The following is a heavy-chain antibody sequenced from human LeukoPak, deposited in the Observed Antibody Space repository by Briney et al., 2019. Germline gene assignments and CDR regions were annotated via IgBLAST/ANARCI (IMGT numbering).Heavy chain of an antibody. Sequence: GGSLRLSCAASGFTFSSYGMHWVRQAPGKGLEWVAVISYDGSNKYYADSVKGRFTISRDNSKNTLYLQMNSLRAEDTAVYYCARVSNWNYALDYWGQGTLVTVSS. CDR1: GFTFSSYG. D-gene: IGHD1-7*01. V-gene: IGHV3-30*03. J-gene: IGHJ4*02. CDR3: ARVSNWNYALDY. CDR2: ISYDGSNK.